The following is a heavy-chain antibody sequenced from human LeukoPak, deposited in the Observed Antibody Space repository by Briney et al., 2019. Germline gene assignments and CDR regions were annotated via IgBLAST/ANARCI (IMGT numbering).Heavy chain of an antibody. CDR1: GFTFSSYP. D-gene: IGHD6-6*01. J-gene: IGHJ4*02. V-gene: IGHV3-23*01. Sequence: GSLRLSCAASGFTFSSYPMTWVRQAPGKGPEWVSFISDSSGITYYADSVKGRFTISRDNSKNTLYLQMNSLRAEDTAVYYCAKNTQYSGYYDCWGQGTLVAVSS. CDR3: AKNTQYSGYYDC. CDR2: ISDSSGIT.